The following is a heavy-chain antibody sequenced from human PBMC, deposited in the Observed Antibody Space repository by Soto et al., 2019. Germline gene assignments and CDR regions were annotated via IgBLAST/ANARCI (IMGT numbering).Heavy chain of an antibody. CDR2: ILYDGSNE. CDR3: ARVMYSLAAAKFPTDA. CDR1: GFSFSDFA. V-gene: IGHV3-30*04. Sequence: QVLLVESGGGVVQPGKSLRLSCEASGFSFSDFAFHWVRQAPGKGLEWVAVILYDGSNEFYADSVHGRFTVSRDNSERKVYLQLNSLRPEDTAVYYCARVMYSLAAAKFPTDAWGQGTLVTVSS. J-gene: IGHJ5*02. D-gene: IGHD2-15*01.